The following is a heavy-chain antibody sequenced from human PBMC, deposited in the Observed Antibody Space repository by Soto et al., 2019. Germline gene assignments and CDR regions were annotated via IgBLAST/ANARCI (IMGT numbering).Heavy chain of an antibody. V-gene: IGHV3-23*01. Sequence: GGSLRLSCAASGFTFSSYARSCVRQAPGKGLEWVSAISGSGGSTYYADSVKGRFTISRDNSKNTLYLQMNSLRAEDTAVYYCAKDPRNCSGGSCYFFDYWGQGTLVTVSS. J-gene: IGHJ4*02. CDR3: AKDPRNCSGGSCYFFDY. CDR1: GFTFSSYA. CDR2: ISGSGGST. D-gene: IGHD2-15*01.